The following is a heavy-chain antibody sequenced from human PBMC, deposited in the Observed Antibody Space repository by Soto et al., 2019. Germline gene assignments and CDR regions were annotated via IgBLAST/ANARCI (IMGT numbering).Heavy chain of an antibody. J-gene: IGHJ5*02. V-gene: IGHV4-59*08. CDR2: IYYSGST. D-gene: IGHD4-17*01. CDR3: ARTGYGDYVGWFDP. Sequence: SETLSLTCTVSGGSISSYYWSWIRQPPGKGLEWIGYIYYSGSTNYNPSLKSRVTISVDTSKNQFSLKLSSVTAADTAVYYCARTGYGDYVGWFDPWGQGTLVTLAS. CDR1: GGSISSYY.